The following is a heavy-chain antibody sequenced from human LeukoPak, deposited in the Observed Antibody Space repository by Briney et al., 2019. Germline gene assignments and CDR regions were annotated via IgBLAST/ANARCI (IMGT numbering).Heavy chain of an antibody. D-gene: IGHD2-2*02. J-gene: IGHJ6*03. CDR2: ISYDGSNK. V-gene: IGHV3-30*03. CDR1: AFTFSSFA. Sequence: PGGSLRLSCGASAFTFSSFAMHWVRQAPGKGLEWVAAISYDGSNKYYADSVKGRFTISRDNSKNTLYLQMNSLRAEDTAVYYCASLGGSEYQLLYGDYYYMDVWGKGTTVTVSS. CDR3: ASLGGSEYQLLYGDYYYMDV.